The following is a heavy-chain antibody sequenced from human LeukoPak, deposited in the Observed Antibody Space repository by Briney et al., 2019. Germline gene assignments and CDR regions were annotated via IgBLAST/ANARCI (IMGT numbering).Heavy chain of an antibody. Sequence: GGSLRLSCAASGFTFSSYRMNWVRQAPGKGLEWVSSISSSSSYIYYADSVKGRFTISRDNAKNSLYLQMNSLRAEDTAVYYFARGAYGWELGDLDYWGQGTWSPSPQ. CDR2: ISSSSSYI. J-gene: IGHJ4*02. CDR3: ARGAYGWELGDLDY. D-gene: IGHD1-26*01. CDR1: GFTFSSYR. V-gene: IGHV3-21*01.